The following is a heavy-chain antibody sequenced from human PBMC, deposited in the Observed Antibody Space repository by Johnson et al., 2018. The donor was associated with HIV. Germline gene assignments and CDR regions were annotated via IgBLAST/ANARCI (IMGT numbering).Heavy chain of an antibody. CDR2: EK. J-gene: IGHJ3*02. V-gene: IGHV3-7*03. CDR3: ARAFGSAFDI. D-gene: IGHD1-14*01. Sequence: EKYYVDSVKGRFTISRDNAKNSLYLQMNSLRAEDTAVYYCARAFGSAFDIWGQGTMVTVSS.